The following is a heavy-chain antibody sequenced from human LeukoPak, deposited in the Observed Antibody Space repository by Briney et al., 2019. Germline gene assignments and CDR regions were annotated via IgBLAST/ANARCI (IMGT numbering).Heavy chain of an antibody. CDR3: AKPVGSPYYYMDV. Sequence: PGGSLRLSCAASGFTFSSYAMSWVRQAPGKGLEWVSAISGSGGSTYYADSVKGRFTISGDNSKNTLYLQMNSLRAEDTAVYYCAKPVGSPYYYMDVWGKGTTVTVSS. J-gene: IGHJ6*03. CDR1: GFTFSSYA. V-gene: IGHV3-23*01. D-gene: IGHD2-15*01. CDR2: ISGSGGST.